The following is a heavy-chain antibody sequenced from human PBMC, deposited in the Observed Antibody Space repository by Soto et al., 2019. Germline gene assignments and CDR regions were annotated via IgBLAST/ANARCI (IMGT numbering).Heavy chain of an antibody. CDR1: GYTFTSYD. V-gene: IGHV1-8*01. J-gene: IGHJ4*02. CDR3: AKEGSSGWYYFDY. Sequence: ASVKVSCKASGYTFTSYDINWVRQATGQGLEWMGWMNPNSGNTGYAQKFQGRVTMTRNTSISTAYMELSSLRSEDTAVYFCAKEGSSGWYYFDYWGQGTLVTVSS. CDR2: MNPNSGNT. D-gene: IGHD6-19*01.